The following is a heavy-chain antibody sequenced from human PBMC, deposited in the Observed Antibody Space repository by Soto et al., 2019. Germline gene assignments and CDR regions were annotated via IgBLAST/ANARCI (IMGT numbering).Heavy chain of an antibody. V-gene: IGHV3-43*01. D-gene: IGHD3-22*01. CDR2: ISWDGGST. CDR1: GFTFADYT. J-gene: IGHJ4*02. CDR3: AKDSSGYHKYFDY. Sequence: EVQLVESGGVVVQPGGSLRLSCAASGFTFADYTMHWVRQAPGKGLEWVSLISWDGGSTYYADSVKGRFTISRDNSKNSLYLQMNSLRTEDTAFYYCAKDSSGYHKYFDYWGQGTLVTVSS.